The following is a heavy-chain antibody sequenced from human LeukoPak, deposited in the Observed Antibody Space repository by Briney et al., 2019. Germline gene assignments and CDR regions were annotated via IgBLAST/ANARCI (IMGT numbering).Heavy chain of an antibody. V-gene: IGHV3-23*01. CDR3: AKGHSDYGTGFDL. J-gene: IGHJ4*02. CDR2: ISGSGGST. D-gene: IGHD4-17*01. CDR1: GFTFSDFA. Sequence: GGSLRLSCAASGFTFSDFAMSCVRQAPGKGLECVSVISGSGGSTYSADSVKARFTIARDNSRATVYLQMNSLRADDAAVYYCAKGHSDYGTGFDLWGQGTLVTVSS.